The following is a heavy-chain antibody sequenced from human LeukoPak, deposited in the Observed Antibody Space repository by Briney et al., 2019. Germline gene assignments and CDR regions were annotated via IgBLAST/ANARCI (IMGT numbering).Heavy chain of an antibody. CDR2: ISSSSSNI. Sequence: GGSLRLSCAASGFTFSSYNMNWVRQAPGKGLEWFSHISSSSSNIDYVDSVKGRFTISRDNAKNSLYLQMNSLRDEDTAVYYCARAPFDYWGQGTLVTVSS. CDR1: GFTFSSYN. V-gene: IGHV3-48*02. J-gene: IGHJ4*02. CDR3: ARAPFDY.